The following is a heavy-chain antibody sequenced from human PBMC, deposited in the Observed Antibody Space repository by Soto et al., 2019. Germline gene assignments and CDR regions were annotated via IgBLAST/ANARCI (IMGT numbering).Heavy chain of an antibody. J-gene: IGHJ5*02. CDR2: IIPIFGTA. Sequence: GASVKVSCKASGGTFSSYATSWVRQAPGQGLEWMGGIIPIFGTANYAQKFQGRVTITADESTSTAYMELSSLRSEDTAVYYCARDRYYSNYGWFDPWGQGTLVTVSS. D-gene: IGHD4-4*01. CDR1: GGTFSSYA. CDR3: ARDRYYSNYGWFDP. V-gene: IGHV1-69*13.